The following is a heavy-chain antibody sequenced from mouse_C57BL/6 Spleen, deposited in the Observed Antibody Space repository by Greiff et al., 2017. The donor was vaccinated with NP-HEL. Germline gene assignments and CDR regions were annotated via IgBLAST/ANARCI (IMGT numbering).Heavy chain of an antibody. CDR1: GYTFTDYY. CDR2: INPNNGGT. D-gene: IGHD1-1*01. V-gene: IGHV1-26*01. J-gene: IGHJ1*03. Sequence: EVQLQQSGPELVKPGASVKISCKASGYTFTDYYMNWVKQSHGKSLEWIGDINPNNGGTSYNQKFKGKATLTVDKSSSTAYMELRSLTSEDSAVYYCARGDYGSSYEYFDVWGTGTTVTVSS. CDR3: ARGDYGSSYEYFDV.